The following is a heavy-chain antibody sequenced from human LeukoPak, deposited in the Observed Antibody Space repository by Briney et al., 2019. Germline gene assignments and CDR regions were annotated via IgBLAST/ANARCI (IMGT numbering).Heavy chain of an antibody. J-gene: IGHJ6*03. CDR2: IKPNSGGT. V-gene: IGHV1-2*02. Sequence: ASVKVSSKASGYTFTGYYMHWVRQAPGQGLEWMGWIKPNSGGTNYAQKFQGRVTMTRDTSISTAYMELSRLRSDDTAVYYCARDVVTTATPYYYYYMDVWGKGTTVTVSS. CDR1: GYTFTGYY. CDR3: ARDVVTTATPYYYYYMDV. D-gene: IGHD4-11*01.